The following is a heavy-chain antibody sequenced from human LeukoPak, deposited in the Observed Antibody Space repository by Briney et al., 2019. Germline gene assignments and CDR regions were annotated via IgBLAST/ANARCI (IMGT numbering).Heavy chain of an antibody. Sequence: GESLKISCKGSGYSFTSYWISWVRQMPGKGLEWMGIIYPGDSDTRYSPSFQGQVTISADKSISTAYLQWSSLKASDTAMYYCARQDCSSTSCYRSHFDYWGQGTLVTVSS. CDR1: GYSFTSYW. CDR2: IYPGDSDT. D-gene: IGHD2-2*02. CDR3: ARQDCSSTSCYRSHFDY. J-gene: IGHJ4*02. V-gene: IGHV5-51*01.